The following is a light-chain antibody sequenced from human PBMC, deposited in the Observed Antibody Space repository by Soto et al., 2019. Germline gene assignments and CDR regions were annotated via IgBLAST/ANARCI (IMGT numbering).Light chain of an antibody. V-gene: IGKV3-20*01. J-gene: IGKJ1*01. CDR3: QQYGRSSWT. CDR1: QSVTSN. CDR2: GAS. Sequence: EVVLTQSPGTLSLSPGERATLSCRASQSVTSNFAWYQQKPGQAPRLLICGASSRATGIPDRFSGSGSGTDFTLTISRLEPEDFAVYYCQQYGRSSWTFGQGTKVDIK.